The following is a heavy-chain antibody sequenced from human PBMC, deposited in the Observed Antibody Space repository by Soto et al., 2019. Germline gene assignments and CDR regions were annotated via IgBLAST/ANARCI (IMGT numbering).Heavy chain of an antibody. CDR3: ARVGANYDILTGYYPRVRKYYMDV. D-gene: IGHD3-9*01. Sequence: ASVKVSCKASGYTFTSYDINWVRQATGQGLEWMGWMNPNSGNTGYAQKFQGRVTMTRNTSISTAYMELSSLRSEDTAVYYCARVGANYDILTGYYPRVRKYYMDVWGKGTTVTVSS. CDR1: GYTFTSYD. V-gene: IGHV1-8*01. CDR2: MNPNSGNT. J-gene: IGHJ6*03.